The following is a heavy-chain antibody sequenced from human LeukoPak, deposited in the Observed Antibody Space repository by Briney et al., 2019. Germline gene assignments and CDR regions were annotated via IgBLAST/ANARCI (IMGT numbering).Heavy chain of an antibody. Sequence: PGGSLRLSCAASGFTFVSDAMSWVRQAPGKGLEWVSAISGSGDRTHYADSVKGRFTVSRDTSKSTLFLQMNSLRAEDTAVYYCAKLLRGVVVHYFDYWGQGTLVTVSS. D-gene: IGHD3-10*01. CDR3: AKLLRGVVVHYFDY. CDR2: ISGSGDRT. CDR1: GFTFVSDA. J-gene: IGHJ4*02. V-gene: IGHV3-23*01.